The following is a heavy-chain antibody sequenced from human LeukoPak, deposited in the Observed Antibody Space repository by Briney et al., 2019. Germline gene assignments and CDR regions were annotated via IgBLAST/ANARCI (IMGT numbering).Heavy chain of an antibody. CDR3: AELGITMIGGV. J-gene: IGHJ6*04. CDR2: IYSGGST. CDR1: GFTFSSYS. D-gene: IGHD3-10*02. V-gene: IGHV3-66*01. Sequence: GVLRLSCAASGFTFSSYSMNWVRQAPGKELEWVSVIYSGGSTYYADSVKGRFTISRDNSKNTLYLQMNSLRAEDTAVYYCAELGITMIGGVWGKGTTVTISS.